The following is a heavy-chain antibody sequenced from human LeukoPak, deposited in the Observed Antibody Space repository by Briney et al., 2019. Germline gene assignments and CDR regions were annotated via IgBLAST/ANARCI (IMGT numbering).Heavy chain of an antibody. V-gene: IGHV3-30*03. CDR1: GFTFSSYG. CDR2: ISYDGSNK. CDR3: ARDLWDH. J-gene: IGHJ4*02. Sequence: PGRSLRLSCAASGFTFSSYGMHWVRQAPGKGLEWVAVISYDGSNKYYADSVKGRFTISRDNSKNTLYLQMNSLRAEDTAVYYCARDLWDHWGQGTLVTVSS.